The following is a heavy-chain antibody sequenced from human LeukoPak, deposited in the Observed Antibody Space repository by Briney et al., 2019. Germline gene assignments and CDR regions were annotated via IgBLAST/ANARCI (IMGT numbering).Heavy chain of an antibody. D-gene: IGHD3-22*01. J-gene: IGHJ5*02. CDR2: ISAYNGNT. CDR1: GYTFTSYG. Sequence: ASVKVSCKASGYTFTSYGISWVRQAPGQGLEWMGWISAYNGNTNYAQKLQGRVTMTTDTSTSTAYMELRSLRSDDTAVYYCAREGGYDSSENWFDPWGQGTLVTVSS. CDR3: AREGGYDSSENWFDP. V-gene: IGHV1-18*01.